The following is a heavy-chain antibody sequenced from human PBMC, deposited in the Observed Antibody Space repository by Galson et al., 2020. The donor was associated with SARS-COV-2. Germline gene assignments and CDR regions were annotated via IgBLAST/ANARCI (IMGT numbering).Heavy chain of an antibody. CDR1: GGSITSSPSY. CDR3: ARHMSGVTVTSAFHL. CDR2: VYYSGTT. Sequence: SETLSLTCTVSGGSITSSPSYWGWICQPPGKGLEWVASVYYSGTTYYNPSLKSRVTISVDTSKNQFSLTLSSVTAADTALYYCARHMSGVTVTSAFHLWGQGTLVSVSS. V-gene: IGHV4-39*01. D-gene: IGHD3-10*01. J-gene: IGHJ3*01.